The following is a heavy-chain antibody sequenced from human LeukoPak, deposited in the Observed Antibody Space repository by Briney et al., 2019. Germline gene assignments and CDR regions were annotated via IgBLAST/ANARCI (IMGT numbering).Heavy chain of an antibody. D-gene: IGHD3-10*01. V-gene: IGHV3-53*01. CDR3: ARVFYGSGSYYNRYFDY. Sequence: GGSLRLSCAASGFTVSSNYMSWVRQAPGKGLEWVSVIYSGGSTYYADSVKGRFTISRDNSKNTLYLQMNSLRAEDTAVYYCARVFYGSGSYYNRYFDYWGQGTLVTVSS. CDR2: IYSGGST. CDR1: GFTVSSNY. J-gene: IGHJ4*02.